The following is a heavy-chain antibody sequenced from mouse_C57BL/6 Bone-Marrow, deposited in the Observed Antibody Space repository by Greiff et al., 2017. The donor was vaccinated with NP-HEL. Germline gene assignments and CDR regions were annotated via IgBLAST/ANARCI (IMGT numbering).Heavy chain of an antibody. CDR3: ARSPYYYGSSPRYFDV. CDR2: ILPGSGST. CDR1: GYTFTGYW. V-gene: IGHV1-9*01. J-gene: IGHJ1*03. D-gene: IGHD1-1*01. Sequence: VQRVESGAELMKPGASVKLSCKATGYTFTGYWIEWVKQRPGHGLEWIGEILPGSGSTNYNEKFKGKATFTADTSSNTAYMQLSSLTTEDSAIYYCARSPYYYGSSPRYFDVWGTGTTVTVSS.